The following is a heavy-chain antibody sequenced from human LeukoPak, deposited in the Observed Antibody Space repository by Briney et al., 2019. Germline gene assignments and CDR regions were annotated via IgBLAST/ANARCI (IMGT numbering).Heavy chain of an antibody. CDR1: GFTFSSYG. D-gene: IGHD2-21*02. Sequence: GGSLRLSCAASGFTFSSYGMHWVRQAPGKGLEWVAFIRYDGSNKYYADSVKGRFTISRDNSKNTLYLQMNSLRAEDTAVYYCAGDLIAYCGGDCYSDWGXXXLVTVSS. J-gene: IGHJ4*01. CDR3: AGDLIAYCGGDCYSD. V-gene: IGHV3-30*02. CDR2: IRYDGSNK.